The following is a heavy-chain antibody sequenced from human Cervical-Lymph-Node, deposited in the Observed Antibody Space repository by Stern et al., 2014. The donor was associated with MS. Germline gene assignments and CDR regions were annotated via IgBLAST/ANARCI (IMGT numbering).Heavy chain of an antibody. CDR2: ISSSGST. D-gene: IGHD3-16*02. V-gene: IGHV4-59*02. Sequence: VHLVESGPGLVRPSETLSLTCTVSGISVRTSSWTWIRQSPGKGLEWIGFISSSGSTNYDPSLKTRVTISIDTSKSQVSLKVRSATAADTAVYYCARMASISLGGVIATPFDYWGQGSLVTVSS. CDR1: GISVRTSS. CDR3: ARMASISLGGVIATPFDY. J-gene: IGHJ4*02.